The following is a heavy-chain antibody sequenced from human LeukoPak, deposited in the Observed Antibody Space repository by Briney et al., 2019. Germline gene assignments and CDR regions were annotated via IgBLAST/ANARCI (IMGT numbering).Heavy chain of an antibody. V-gene: IGHV3-21*01. CDR2: ISSSSSYI. J-gene: IGHJ4*02. Sequence: PGGSLRLSCAASAFTFSSYSMNCVRQAPGKGLGWVSSISSSSSYIYYAASVKGRFTISRDNAKNSLDLQINSLRAEDTAVYYCARGSRVLRFLEWFPYYFDYWGQGTLVTVSS. D-gene: IGHD3-3*01. CDR3: ARGSRVLRFLEWFPYYFDY. CDR1: AFTFSSYS.